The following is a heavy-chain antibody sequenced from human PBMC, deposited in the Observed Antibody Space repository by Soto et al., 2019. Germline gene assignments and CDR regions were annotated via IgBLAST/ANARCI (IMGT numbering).Heavy chain of an antibody. CDR3: ARGGGEVRY. CDR2: INHVGNT. Sequence: QVQLQQWGAGLLKPSETLSLTCAVFGGSFSGHYWSWIRQPPGKGLEWVGKINHVGNTKYNPSLKSRVTISLGTSKNQFSLKLSSVTAADTAVYYCARGGGEVRYWGQGTLVTVSS. V-gene: IGHV4-34*01. D-gene: IGHD3-10*01. J-gene: IGHJ4*02. CDR1: GGSFSGHY.